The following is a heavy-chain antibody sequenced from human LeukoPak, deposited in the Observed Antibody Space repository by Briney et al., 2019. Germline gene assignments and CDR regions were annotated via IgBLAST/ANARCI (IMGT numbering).Heavy chain of an antibody. CDR3: AKDQFRPMVRGVITYYYHGMDV. D-gene: IGHD3-10*01. Sequence: AGGSLRLSCAASGFTFRGYGMHWVRQAPGKGLERVAVISYDGRDKYYADSVKGRFTVSRDNSRNTLFLQMNSLRAEDTAVYYCAKDQFRPMVRGVITYYYHGMDVWGKGTTVTVSS. V-gene: IGHV3-30*18. CDR1: GFTFRGYG. CDR2: ISYDGRDK. J-gene: IGHJ6*04.